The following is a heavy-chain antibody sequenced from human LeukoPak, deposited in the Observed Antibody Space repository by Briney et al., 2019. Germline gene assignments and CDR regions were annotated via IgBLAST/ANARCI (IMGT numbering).Heavy chain of an antibody. CDR3: AKAAGSGWSQDYFDH. D-gene: IGHD6-19*01. J-gene: IGHJ4*02. Sequence: KSGGSLRLSRAASGFTFSDYYMSWIRQAPGKGLEWVSYISSSGSTIYYADSVKGRFTISRDNAKNSLYLQMNSLRAEDTAIFYCAKAAGSGWSQDYFDHWGRGTLVTVSS. V-gene: IGHV3-11*01. CDR2: ISSSGSTI. CDR1: GFTFSDYY.